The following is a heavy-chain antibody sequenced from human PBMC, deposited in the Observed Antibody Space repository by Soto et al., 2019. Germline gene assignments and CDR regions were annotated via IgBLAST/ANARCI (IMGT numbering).Heavy chain of an antibody. Sequence: PVGSLRLSGAASGFSFSSYNMHWVRQAPCKGLEWVALILHDGSNEYYADSVKGRFTISRDNSKNTLYLQMKSLRAEDTAVYYCAKSRDGYSFYFYYGMDVWGQGTTVTVSS. CDR1: GFSFSSYN. CDR3: AKSRDGYSFYFYYGMDV. CDR2: ILHDGSNE. V-gene: IGHV3-30*18. J-gene: IGHJ6*02. D-gene: IGHD4-4*01.